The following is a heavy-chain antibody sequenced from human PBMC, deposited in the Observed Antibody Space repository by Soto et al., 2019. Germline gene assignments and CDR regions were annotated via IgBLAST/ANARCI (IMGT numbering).Heavy chain of an antibody. CDR2: IYPGDSDT. Sequence: PGESLKISCKGSGYSFTSYWIGWVRQMPGKGLEWMGIIYPGDSDTRYSPSFQGQVTISADKSISTAYLQWSSLKASDTAMYYCARSDPYDILTGYYARPQFDYWGQGTLVTVSS. CDR3: ARSDPYDILTGYYARPQFDY. J-gene: IGHJ4*02. V-gene: IGHV5-51*01. CDR1: GYSFTSYW. D-gene: IGHD3-9*01.